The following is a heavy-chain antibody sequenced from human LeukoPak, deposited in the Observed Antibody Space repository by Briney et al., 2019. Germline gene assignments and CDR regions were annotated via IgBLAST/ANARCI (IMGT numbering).Heavy chain of an antibody. J-gene: IGHJ1*01. D-gene: IGHD6-13*01. CDR2: INHSGGT. V-gene: IGHV4-34*01. CDR1: GGSFSGYS. Sequence: SETLSLTCAVYGGSFSGYSWNWIRQPPVKGLEWIGEINHSGGTNYNPSLKSRVTISVDTSKNQFSLKLSSVTAADTAVYYCAREGVAAAGTPYFQHWGQGTLVTVSS. CDR3: AREGVAAAGTPYFQH.